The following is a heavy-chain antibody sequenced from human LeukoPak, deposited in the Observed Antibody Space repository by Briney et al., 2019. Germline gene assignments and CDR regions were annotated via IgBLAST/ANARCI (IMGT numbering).Heavy chain of an antibody. J-gene: IGHJ6*02. Sequence: PSETLSLTCTVSGGSISSYYWSWIRQPPGKGLEWIGYIYYSGSTNYNPSLKSRVTISVDTSKNQFSLKLSSVTAADTAVYYCARDDILTGRRNGMDVWGQGTTVTVSS. CDR3: ARDDILTGRRNGMDV. CDR2: IYYSGST. V-gene: IGHV4-59*01. D-gene: IGHD3-9*01. CDR1: GGSISSYY.